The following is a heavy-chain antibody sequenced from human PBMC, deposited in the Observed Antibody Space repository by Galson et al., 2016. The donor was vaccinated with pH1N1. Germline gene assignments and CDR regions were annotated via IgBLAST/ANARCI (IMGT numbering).Heavy chain of an antibody. D-gene: IGHD6-19*01. J-gene: IGHJ4*02. CDR1: GDSVTSNSAA. CDR3: ARHSPGRAVGVFDC. V-gene: IGHV6-1*01. Sequence: CAISGDSVTSNSAAWNWIRQSPSRGLEWLGRTYYRSKWFYNYAVSVQGRITINPDTSKNQFSLQLNSVTPEDTAVYYCARHSPGRAVGVFDCWGQGTLVTVSS. CDR2: TYYRSKWFY.